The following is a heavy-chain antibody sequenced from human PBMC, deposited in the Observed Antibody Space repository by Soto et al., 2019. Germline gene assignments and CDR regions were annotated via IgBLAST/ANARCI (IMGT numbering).Heavy chain of an antibody. Sequence: QLQLQESGPGLVTPSETLSLTCTVSGGSIRSSSYYWGWIRQPPGKGLEWIGSIYYSGSTYYNPSLKSRVTISVDTSKNQFSLKLSSVTAADTAVYYCARAGVVAAFDYWGQGTLVTVSS. V-gene: IGHV4-39*01. CDR1: GGSIRSSSYY. J-gene: IGHJ4*02. D-gene: IGHD2-15*01. CDR3: ARAGVVAAFDY. CDR2: IYYSGST.